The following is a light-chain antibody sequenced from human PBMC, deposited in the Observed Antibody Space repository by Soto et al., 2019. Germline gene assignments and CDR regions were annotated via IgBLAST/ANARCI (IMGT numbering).Light chain of an antibody. Sequence: QSVLAQPPSAAGSPGQSVTISCTGTSTDFGGYNYVSWYQQYPGKAPKLMIYEVSKRPSGVPDRFSGSKSGNTASLTISGLQAEDEADYYCVSFTTSKSYVFGTGTKVTVL. J-gene: IGLJ1*01. CDR3: VSFTTSKSYV. CDR2: EVS. V-gene: IGLV2-8*01. CDR1: STDFGGYNY.